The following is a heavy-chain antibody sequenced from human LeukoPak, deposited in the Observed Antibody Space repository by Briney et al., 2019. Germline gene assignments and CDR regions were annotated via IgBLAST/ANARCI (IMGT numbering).Heavy chain of an antibody. CDR2: ISKDGTTT. J-gene: IGHJ4*02. V-gene: IGHV3-74*01. CDR1: GFPFTNYW. CDR3: ARVALTAAGTGDY. Sequence: GGSLRLSCEASGFPFTNYWMNWVRKAPGKGLLWVSRISKDGTTTNYADSVKGRFTISRDNAKNTVYLQMNSLRAEDTAVYYCARVALTAAGTGDYWGQGTLVTVSS. D-gene: IGHD6-13*01.